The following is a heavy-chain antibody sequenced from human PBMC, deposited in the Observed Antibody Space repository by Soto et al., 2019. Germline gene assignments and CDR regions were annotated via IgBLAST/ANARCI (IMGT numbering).Heavy chain of an antibody. CDR1: GGSISSYY. J-gene: IGHJ4*02. CDR3: ARVKMATLYFAY. CDR2: IYYSGTH. D-gene: IGHD5-12*01. V-gene: IGHV4-59*01. Sequence: SETLSLTCTVSGGSISSYYWSWVRQPPGKGLEWIGYIYYSGTHKYNPSLKSRLTISVDTSKNQFSLKLNSMTAADTAVYYCARVKMATLYFAYWGQGTRVIVSS.